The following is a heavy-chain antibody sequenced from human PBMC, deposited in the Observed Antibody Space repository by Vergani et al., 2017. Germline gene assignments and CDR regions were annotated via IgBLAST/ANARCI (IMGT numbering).Heavy chain of an antibody. Sequence: QVQLVESGGGVVQPGRSLRLSCAASGFTFSSYAMHWVRQAPGKGLEWVAVISYDGSNKYYADSVKGRFTISRDNSKNTLYLQMNSLRAEDTAVYYCARDWGPWDIVVVGNYWGQGTRVTVSS. D-gene: IGHD2-2*01. J-gene: IGHJ4*02. CDR3: ARDWGPWDIVVVGNY. CDR2: ISYDGSNK. V-gene: IGHV3-30-3*01. CDR1: GFTFSSYA.